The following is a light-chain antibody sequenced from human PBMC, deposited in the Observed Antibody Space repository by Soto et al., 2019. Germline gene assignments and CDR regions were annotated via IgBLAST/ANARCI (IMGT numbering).Light chain of an antibody. J-gene: IGKJ1*01. V-gene: IGKV1-5*03. CDR1: QSISSW. Sequence: DIQMTHSPSTLSASVRDRVTITCRASQSISSWSAWYQQKPGKAPKLLIYKASSLKSGVPSRFSGSGSGTEFTLTIRSLQPDDFATYYCQHYNSYSEAFGQGTKVDI. CDR2: KAS. CDR3: QHYNSYSEA.